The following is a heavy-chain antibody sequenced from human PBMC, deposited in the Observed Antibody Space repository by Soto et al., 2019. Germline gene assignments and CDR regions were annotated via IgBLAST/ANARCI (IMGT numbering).Heavy chain of an antibody. J-gene: IGHJ4*01. CDR3: ARGALWYGDY. D-gene: IGHD3-10*01. V-gene: IGHV4-31*01. CDR2: IFYRGST. Sequence: QVQLQESGPGLVKPSQTLSLTCTASGGSIRSGGYYWIWIRKHPGKGLEGIGYIFYRGSTYYNPSLKNHVTISVAPSKNQFSLKLSSVTAAYTTVYYFARGALWYGDYCGHGTLVTVSS. CDR1: GGSIRSGGYY.